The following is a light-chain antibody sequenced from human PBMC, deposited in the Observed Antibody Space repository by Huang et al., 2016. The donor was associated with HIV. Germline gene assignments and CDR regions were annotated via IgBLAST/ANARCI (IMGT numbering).Light chain of an antibody. CDR2: EVS. CDR1: QSLLHTDGKTY. CDR3: MQSIQFWT. Sequence: DIVMTQSPLSLSVTPGQPASISCKSSQSLLHTDGKTYLFWYLQKPCQVPQLLLYEVSNRLSGVPDRFSGSGSGTDFTLQISRVEAEDVGVYYCMQSIQFWTFGQGTKVEIK. J-gene: IGKJ1*01. V-gene: IGKV2D-29*01.